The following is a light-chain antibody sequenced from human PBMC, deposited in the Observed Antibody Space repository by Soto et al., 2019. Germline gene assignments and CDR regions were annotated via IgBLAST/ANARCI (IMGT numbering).Light chain of an antibody. CDR3: SSYAGSDTML. J-gene: IGLJ2*01. CDR1: SSDVGGYNY. Sequence: QSALTQPRSVSGSPGQSVTISCTGTSSDVGGYNYVSWYQQHPGKAPKLFIYDVTERPSGVPDRFSASKSGNTASLTISGLQAEDEADYYCSSYAGSDTMLFGGGTKVTVL. CDR2: DVT. V-gene: IGLV2-11*01.